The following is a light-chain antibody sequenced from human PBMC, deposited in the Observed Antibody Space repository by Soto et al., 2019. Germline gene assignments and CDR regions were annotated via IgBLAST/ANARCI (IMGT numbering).Light chain of an antibody. J-gene: IGKJ2*01. CDR2: RTS. V-gene: IGKV3-15*01. CDR1: QSITNN. CDR3: QLYGSYMFT. Sequence: ETVMTQSPATLSVSPGERATLSCRASQSITNNLAWYQQKPGQAPRLIMFRTSTRATGVPARFSGSGSGTEFNMTISSLQSEDFAVYYCQLYGSYMFTFGQGTKLEI.